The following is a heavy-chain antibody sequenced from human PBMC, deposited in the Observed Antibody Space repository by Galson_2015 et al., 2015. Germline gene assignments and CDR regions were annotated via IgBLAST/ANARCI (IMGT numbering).Heavy chain of an antibody. CDR3: TRQMPNYYYFGMDV. CDR1: GSSFSGAA. CDR2: VRNKANNYAT. D-gene: IGHD2-2*01. Sequence: SLRLSCAASGSSFSGAAMHWVRQASGKGLEWVGRVRNKANNYATGYAASVKGRFIISRDDSKNTAYLQMDSLKIEDTAVYFCTRQMPNYYYFGMDVWGHGTTVIVSS. J-gene: IGHJ6*02. V-gene: IGHV3-73*01.